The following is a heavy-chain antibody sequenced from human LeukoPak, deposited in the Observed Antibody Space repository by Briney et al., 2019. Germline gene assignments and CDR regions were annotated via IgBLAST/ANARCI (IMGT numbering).Heavy chain of an antibody. CDR1: GFTFSNAC. Sequence: GGSLRLSCAASGFTFSNACMSWVRQAPGKGLEWVGRLKGKTDGGTTDYAAPVNGRFTISRDDSKNTLYLQMNSLKTEDTAVYYCTGPTISDYWGQGTLVTVSS. V-gene: IGHV3-15*01. J-gene: IGHJ4*02. CDR2: LKGKTDGGTT. CDR3: TGPTISDY. D-gene: IGHD5-12*01.